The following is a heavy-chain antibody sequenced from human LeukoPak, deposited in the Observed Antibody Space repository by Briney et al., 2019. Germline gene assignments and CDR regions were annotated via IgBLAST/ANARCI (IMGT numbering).Heavy chain of an antibody. CDR3: ARGTGVHYDDYSYFDY. V-gene: IGHV1-46*01. CDR1: GYTFTNYY. J-gene: IGHJ4*02. D-gene: IGHD4-17*01. CDR2: INPSGGNT. Sequence: ASVKVSCKASGYTFTNYYMHWVRQAPGQGREWRGIINPSGGNTKYAQKFQGRVTLTRDTSTSTVYMELSSLRSEDTAVYYCARGTGVHYDDYSYFDYWGRGTLVTVSP.